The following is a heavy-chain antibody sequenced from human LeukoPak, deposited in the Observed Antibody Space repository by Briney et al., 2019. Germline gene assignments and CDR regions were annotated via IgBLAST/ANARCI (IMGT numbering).Heavy chain of an antibody. V-gene: IGHV1-2*06. CDR1: GYTFTGYC. D-gene: IGHD4-17*01. Sequence: ASVKVSCKASGYTFTGYCMHWVRQAPGQGLEWMGRINPNSGGTNYAQKFQGRVTMTRDTSISTAYMELTRLRSHDTAVYYCARISFYGDYLSDYWGQGTLVTVSS. CDR3: ARISFYGDYLSDY. CDR2: INPNSGGT. J-gene: IGHJ4*02.